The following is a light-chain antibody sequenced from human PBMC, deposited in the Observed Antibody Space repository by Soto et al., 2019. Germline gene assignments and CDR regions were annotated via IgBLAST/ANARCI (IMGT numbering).Light chain of an antibody. CDR3: AAWDDSLNGWV. J-gene: IGLJ3*02. V-gene: IGLV1-44*01. CDR1: ESNIGSST. Sequence: QSVLTQPPSASATPGQRVTISCSGSESNIGSSTVNWYQQFPGTAPKLLLYGDNQRPSGVPDRFSGSKSGTSASLAISGLRSDDEADYYCAAWDDSLNGWVFGGGTKVTVL. CDR2: GDN.